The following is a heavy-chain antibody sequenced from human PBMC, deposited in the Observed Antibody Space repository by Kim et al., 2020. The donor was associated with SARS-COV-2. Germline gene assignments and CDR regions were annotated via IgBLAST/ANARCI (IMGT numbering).Heavy chain of an antibody. CDR3: AREMGTMVRGVTPGHYFDY. V-gene: IGHV4-31*03. J-gene: IGHJ4*02. CDR2: IYYSGST. D-gene: IGHD3-10*01. Sequence: SETLSLTCTVSGGSISSGGYYWSWIRQHPGKGLEWIGYIYYSGSTYYNPSLKSRVTISVDTSKNQFSLKLSSVTAADTAVYYCAREMGTMVRGVTPGHYFDYWGQGTLVTVSS. CDR1: GGSISSGGYY.